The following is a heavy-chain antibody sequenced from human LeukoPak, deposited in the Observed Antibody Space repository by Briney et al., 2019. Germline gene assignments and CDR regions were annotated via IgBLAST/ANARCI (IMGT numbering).Heavy chain of an antibody. CDR1: GFSFSSYA. CDR2: ISGSGDRT. J-gene: IGHJ6*03. Sequence: GGSLRLSCPTSGFSFSSYAMSWARQAPGKGLQWVSAISGSGDRTYCADSVEGRFTISRDNYRNILFLQGNSLRVEDTAVYYCVKIEGSGWTGYMDVWGKGTAVTVSS. D-gene: IGHD6-19*01. V-gene: IGHV3-23*01. CDR3: VKIEGSGWTGYMDV.